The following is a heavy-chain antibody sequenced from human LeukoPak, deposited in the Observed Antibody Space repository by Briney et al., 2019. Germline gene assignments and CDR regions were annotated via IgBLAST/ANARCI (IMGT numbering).Heavy chain of an antibody. J-gene: IGHJ5*02. CDR1: GGSFSAYY. CDR2: INHSGST. CDR3: ARGEYGNQRSNNWFDP. D-gene: IGHD4-11*01. Sequence: SETLSLTCAVYGGSFSAYYWTWIRQPPGKGREWSGEINHSGSTNYNPSLKSRVTISIDTSKNQFSLKLRSVTAADTAVYYCARGEYGNQRSNNWFDPWGQGTLVTVSS. V-gene: IGHV4-34*01.